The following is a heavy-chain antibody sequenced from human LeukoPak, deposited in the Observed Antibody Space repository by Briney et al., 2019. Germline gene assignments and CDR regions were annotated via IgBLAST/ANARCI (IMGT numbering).Heavy chain of an antibody. J-gene: IGHJ4*02. Sequence: YLRRSCSASGFTFSSYGRHWLRQAPGKGLEWVAVISYDGSNKYYAYSVKGRFTISRDNSKNTLYLQMNSLRAEDTAVYYCAKVEEGYITLMSPDYWGQGTLGTVSS. V-gene: IGHV3-30*18. CDR3: AKVEEGYITLMSPDY. CDR1: GFTFSSYG. D-gene: IGHD3-10*01. CDR2: ISYDGSNK.